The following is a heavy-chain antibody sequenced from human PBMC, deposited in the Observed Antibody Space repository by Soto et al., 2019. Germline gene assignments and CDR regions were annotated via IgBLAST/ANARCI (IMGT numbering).Heavy chain of an antibody. J-gene: IGHJ4*02. Sequence: QVQVVQSGAEVKKPGSSVKVSCKASGGSFSSYDINWVRQSPGHGLEWVGGIIPLFGPANYAQKFLDRVTITSDASTSTAYMEVSSLRSEVTAVYYCSSAVLDGYNYGDYFDSWGQGTLVTVSS. CDR1: GGSFSSYD. CDR2: IIPLFGPA. CDR3: SSAVLDGYNYGDYFDS. V-gene: IGHV1-69*05. D-gene: IGHD1-1*01.